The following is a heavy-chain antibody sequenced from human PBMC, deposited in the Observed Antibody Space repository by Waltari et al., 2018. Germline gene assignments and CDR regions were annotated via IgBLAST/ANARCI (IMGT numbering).Heavy chain of an antibody. CDR3: AGGQKIAVAGTWYFDY. J-gene: IGHJ4*02. CDR1: GGSISSYY. V-gene: IGHV4-4*07. D-gene: IGHD6-19*01. Sequence: QVQLQESGPGLVKPSETLSLTCTVAGGSISSYYWSWIRPPAGKGLEWIGRIYTSGSTNYNPSLKSRVTMSVDTSKNQFSLKLSSVTAADTAVYYCAGGQKIAVAGTWYFDYWGQGTLVTVSS. CDR2: IYTSGST.